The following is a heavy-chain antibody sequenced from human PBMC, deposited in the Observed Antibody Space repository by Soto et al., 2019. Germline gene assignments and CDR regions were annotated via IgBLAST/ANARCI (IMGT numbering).Heavy chain of an antibody. J-gene: IGHJ3*02. V-gene: IGHV3-30*18. D-gene: IGHD5-18*01. CDR3: AKDWRYTYDTDAFAI. CDR2: ISYDGSEK. Sequence: QVQLVESGGGVVQPGRSLRLSCAASRFPFSTYGMHWVRQAPGKGLEWVAVISYDGSEKYYADSVKGRFTISRDNSKNTLYLQMDSLRTEDTAVYVCAKDWRYTYDTDAFAIWGQGTMVTVSS. CDR1: RFPFSTYG.